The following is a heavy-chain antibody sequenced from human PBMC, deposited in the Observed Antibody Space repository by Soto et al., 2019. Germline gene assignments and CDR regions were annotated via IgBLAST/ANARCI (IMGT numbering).Heavy chain of an antibody. CDR3: AKDPCSGGSCYSVWFDP. V-gene: IGHV3-23*01. CDR2: ISGSGGST. J-gene: IGHJ5*02. D-gene: IGHD2-15*01. Sequence: EVPLLESGGGLVQPGGSLRLSCAASGFTFSSYAMSWVRQAPGKGLEWVSAISGSGGSTYYADSVKGRFTISRDHSKNTLYLQMNSLRAEDTAVYYCAKDPCSGGSCYSVWFDPWGQGTLVTVSS. CDR1: GFTFSSYA.